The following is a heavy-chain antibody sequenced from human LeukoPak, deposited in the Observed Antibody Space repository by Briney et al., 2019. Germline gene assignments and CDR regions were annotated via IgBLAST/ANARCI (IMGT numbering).Heavy chain of an antibody. CDR2: INPSGGST. V-gene: IGHV1-46*01. J-gene: IGHJ3*02. Sequence: ASVTVSCKASGYTFTSYYMHWVRQAPGQGLEWMGIINPSGGSTSYAQKFQGRVTMTRDTSTSTAYMELRSLRSDDTAVYYCAILGDVLRPSRETFDIWGQGTMVTVSS. CDR3: AILGDVLRPSRETFDI. D-gene: IGHD3-3*01. CDR1: GYTFTSYY.